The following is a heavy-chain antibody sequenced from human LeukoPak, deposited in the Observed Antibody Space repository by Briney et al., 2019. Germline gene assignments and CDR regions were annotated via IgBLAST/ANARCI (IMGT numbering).Heavy chain of an antibody. V-gene: IGHV1-18*01. J-gene: IGHJ6*03. CDR2: VSGYTGNT. D-gene: IGHD1-7*01. CDR1: GYTVTTYA. Sequence: EASVKVSCKASGYTVTTYAISWVRQAPGQGLEWMGWVSGYTGNTNYAQHLQGRVTMTTDTSTNTAYMELRSLRSDDTAVYYCARGQITGTFGYFYYYMDVWGKGTTVTVSS. CDR3: ARGQITGTFGYFYYYMDV.